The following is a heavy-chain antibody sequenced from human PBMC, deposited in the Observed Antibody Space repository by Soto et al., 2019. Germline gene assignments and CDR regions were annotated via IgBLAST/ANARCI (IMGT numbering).Heavy chain of an antibody. Sequence: ASVKVSCEASGYTFTSYYMHWVRQAPGQGLEWMGIINPSGGSTNYAQKFQGRVTMTRDTSTSTVYMELSSLRSEDTAVYYCARDMSTMLRGGINYCYGIDVWGQGTTVAVSS. D-gene: IGHD3-10*01. CDR2: INPSGGST. CDR3: ARDMSTMLRGGINYCYGIDV. J-gene: IGHJ6*02. V-gene: IGHV1-46*03. CDR1: GYTFTSYY.